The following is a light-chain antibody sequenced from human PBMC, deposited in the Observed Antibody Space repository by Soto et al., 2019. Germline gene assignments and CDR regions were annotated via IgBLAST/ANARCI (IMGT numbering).Light chain of an antibody. V-gene: IGLV1-40*01. J-gene: IGLJ1*01. CDR2: GNS. Sequence: QCVLTQPPSVSGAPGQRVTISCTGSSSNIGAGYDVHWYQQLPGTAPKLLIYGNSNRPSGVPDRFSGSKSGTSASLAITGLQAEDEADYYCQSYDGSLSGYVFGTGTKVTVL. CDR3: QSYDGSLSGYV. CDR1: SSNIGAGYD.